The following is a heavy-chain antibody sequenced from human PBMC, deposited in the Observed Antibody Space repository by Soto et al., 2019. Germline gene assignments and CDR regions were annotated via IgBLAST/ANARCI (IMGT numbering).Heavy chain of an antibody. CDR2: TIPILGIA. D-gene: IGHD6-19*01. CDR3: ARGIAVSFDY. V-gene: IGHV1-69*02. Sequence: SVKLSCKASGGTFSSYTISWVRQAPGQGLEWMGRTIPILGIANYAQKFQGRVTITADKSTSTAYMELSSLRSEDTAVYYCARGIAVSFDYWGQGTLVIVSS. J-gene: IGHJ4*02. CDR1: GGTFSSYT.